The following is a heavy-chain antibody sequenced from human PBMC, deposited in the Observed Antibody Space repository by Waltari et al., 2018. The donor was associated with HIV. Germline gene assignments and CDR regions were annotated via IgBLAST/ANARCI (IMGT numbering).Heavy chain of an antibody. D-gene: IGHD5-18*01. Sequence: QGQLVESGGGVVQPGKSLRLSCAASVFSFSYYDMHWVRQAPGKGLDWVALISEDGSKTSDADSVKGRFTISRDNSKNTLFLQIHSLTTDDTAVYYCAKDPRGYTYTGDYWGQGTQVTVSS. J-gene: IGHJ4*02. CDR3: AKDPRGYTYTGDY. CDR2: ISEDGSKT. CDR1: VFSFSYYD. V-gene: IGHV3-30*18.